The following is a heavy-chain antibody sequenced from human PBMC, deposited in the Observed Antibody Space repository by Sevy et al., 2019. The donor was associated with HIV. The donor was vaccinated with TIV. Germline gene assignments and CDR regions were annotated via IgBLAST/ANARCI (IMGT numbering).Heavy chain of an antibody. Sequence: GGSLRLSCAASGFTFSDYYMSWIRQAPGKGLEWVSYISSSSSYTNYADSVKGRFTISRDNAKNSLYLQMNSLRAEDTAVYYCAREGHYDSSGYYPGRPREVHYFDYWGQGTLVTVSS. CDR2: ISSSSSYT. CDR3: AREGHYDSSGYYPGRPREVHYFDY. CDR1: GFTFSDYY. J-gene: IGHJ4*02. V-gene: IGHV3-11*06. D-gene: IGHD3-22*01.